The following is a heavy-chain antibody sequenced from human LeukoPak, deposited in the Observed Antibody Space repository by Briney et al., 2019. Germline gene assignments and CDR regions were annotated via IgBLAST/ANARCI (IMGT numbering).Heavy chain of an antibody. Sequence: SETLSLTCAVSGGSISSGGYSWSWIRQPPGKGLEWIGYIYHSGSTYYNPSLKRRVTISVDRSKNQFSLKLSSVTAADTAVYYCARAPYDILTGSWFDPWGQGTLVTVSS. CDR2: IYHSGST. J-gene: IGHJ5*02. D-gene: IGHD3-9*01. V-gene: IGHV4-30-2*01. CDR1: GGSISSGGYS. CDR3: ARAPYDILTGSWFDP.